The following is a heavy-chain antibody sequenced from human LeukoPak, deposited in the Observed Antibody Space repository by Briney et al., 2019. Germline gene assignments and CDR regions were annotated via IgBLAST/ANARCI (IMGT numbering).Heavy chain of an antibody. Sequence: QSGGSLRLSCAASGFTFSSYAMSWVRQAPGKGLEWVSAISGSGGSTYYADSVKGRFTISRDNSKNTLYLQMNSLRAEDTAVYYCAKLGPDVGFLEWLYPYYYYYGMDVWGQGTTVTVSS. V-gene: IGHV3-23*01. CDR1: GFTFSSYA. D-gene: IGHD3-3*01. CDR3: AKLGPDVGFLEWLYPYYYYYGMDV. CDR2: ISGSGGST. J-gene: IGHJ6*02.